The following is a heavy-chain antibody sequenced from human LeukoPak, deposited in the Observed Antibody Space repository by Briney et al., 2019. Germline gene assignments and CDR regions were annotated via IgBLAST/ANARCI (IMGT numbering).Heavy chain of an antibody. D-gene: IGHD5-12*01. V-gene: IGHV4-31*03. CDR3: ARVILSGYSGYDLVRHWFDP. Sequence: SQTLSLTCTVSGGSISYGGYYWTWIRQHPGKGLEWIGYMYHSGDTYYNPSLKGRVTISVDTSKNQFSLKLSSVTAADTAVYYCARVILSGYSGYDLVRHWFDPWGQGTLVTVSS. CDR2: MYHSGDT. J-gene: IGHJ5*02. CDR1: GGSISYGGYY.